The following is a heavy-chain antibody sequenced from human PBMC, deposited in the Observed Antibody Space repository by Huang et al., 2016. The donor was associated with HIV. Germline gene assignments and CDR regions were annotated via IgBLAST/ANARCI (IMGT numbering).Heavy chain of an antibody. J-gene: IGHJ4*02. D-gene: IGHD6-13*01. Sequence: QVQLVESGGGVVQPGRSLRISCAASGFNFSSYGMHWVRQAPGKGLEWVAVISYDAKTKYYADSVKGRFSISRDNSKTTVYLQLNSLRVEDTAVYYCAKGGSAAAVLDFWGQGTLVTVSS. V-gene: IGHV3-30*18. CDR2: ISYDAKTK. CDR3: AKGGSAAAVLDF. CDR1: GFNFSSYG.